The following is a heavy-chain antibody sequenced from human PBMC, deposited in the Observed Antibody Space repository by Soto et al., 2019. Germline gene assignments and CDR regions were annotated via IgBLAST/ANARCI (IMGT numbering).Heavy chain of an antibody. CDR3: ARGSFGAGSFRAYMDV. V-gene: IGHV3-13*05. D-gene: IGHD3-10*01. Sequence: EVQLVESGGDLVQPGGSLRLSCAASGFTFSSYDMHWVRQAAGKGLEWVSAIGTAGDPYYTDSAKGRFTISRENAQYSLFLQMNSLRAGDTAVYYCARGSFGAGSFRAYMDVWGRGTTVTVSS. CDR2: IGTAGDP. CDR1: GFTFSSYD. J-gene: IGHJ6*03.